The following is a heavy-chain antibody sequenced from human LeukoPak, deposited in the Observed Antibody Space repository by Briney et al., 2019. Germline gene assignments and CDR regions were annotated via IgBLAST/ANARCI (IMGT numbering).Heavy chain of an antibody. D-gene: IGHD2-2*01. CDR3: ARRGDQYCSGTTCRENDN. Sequence: PGGSLRLSCAASGFTFGDYSMNWVRQAPGKGLEWVSSISGGSTYIYYADSVKGRFTISRDNAKNSLYLRMNSLRAEDTAVYYCARRGDQYCSGTTCRENDNWGQGTMVTVSS. J-gene: IGHJ3*01. V-gene: IGHV3-21*01. CDR2: ISGGSTYI. CDR1: GFTFGDYS.